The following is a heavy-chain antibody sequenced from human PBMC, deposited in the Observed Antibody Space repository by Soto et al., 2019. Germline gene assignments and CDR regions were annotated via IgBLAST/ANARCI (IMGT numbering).Heavy chain of an antibody. CDR1: GFTFSSCS. CDR2: ISSSSSYI. V-gene: IGHV3-21*01. CDR3: ARALQGIAVAGTVGFDY. Sequence: GGSLRLSCAASGFTFSSCSMNWVRQAPGKRLEWVSSISSSSSYIYYADSVKGRFTISRDNAKNSLYLQMNSLRAEDTAVYYCARALQGIAVAGTVGFDYWGQGTLVTVSS. J-gene: IGHJ4*02. D-gene: IGHD6-19*01.